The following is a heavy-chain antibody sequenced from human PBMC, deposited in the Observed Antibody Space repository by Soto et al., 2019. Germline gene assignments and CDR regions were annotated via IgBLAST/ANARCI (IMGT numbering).Heavy chain of an antibody. V-gene: IGHV1-18*01. CDR1: GYTFSTYG. Sequence: QVQRVQSGAEVRQPGASVKVSCKASGYTFSTYGISWVRQAPGQGLEWMGWISGYNGDTNYAQKVQGRLTMTTDTSTRTAYMELRSLTSDDTAVYYCARDRQLAAAGTCFDYWGQRTLVTVS. CDR3: ARDRQLAAAGTCFDY. D-gene: IGHD6-13*01. J-gene: IGHJ4*02. CDR2: ISGYNGDT.